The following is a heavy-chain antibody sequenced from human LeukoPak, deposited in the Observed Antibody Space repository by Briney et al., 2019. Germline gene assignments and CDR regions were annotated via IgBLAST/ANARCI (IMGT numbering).Heavy chain of an antibody. CDR1: GGSISSYY. D-gene: IGHD5-18*01. CDR2: IYTSGST. Sequence: SETLSLTCTVSGGSISSYYWSWIRQPAGKGLEWIGRIYTSGSTNYNLSLKSRVTMSVDTSKNQFSLKLSSVTAADTAVYYCARDSSGYSYDPWFDPWGQGTLVTVSS. CDR3: ARDSSGYSYDPWFDP. V-gene: IGHV4-4*07. J-gene: IGHJ5*02.